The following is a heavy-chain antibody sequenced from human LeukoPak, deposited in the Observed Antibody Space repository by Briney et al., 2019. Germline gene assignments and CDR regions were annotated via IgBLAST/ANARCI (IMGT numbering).Heavy chain of an antibody. Sequence: GGSLRLSCAASGFTFSSYGMHWVRQAPGKGLEWVAVISYDGSNKYYADSVKGRFTISRDNSKNTLYLQMNSLRAEDTAVYYCARDVLRFLEWPTGIGYWGQGTLVTVSS. CDR2: ISYDGSNK. CDR1: GFTFSSYG. V-gene: IGHV3-30*03. J-gene: IGHJ4*02. D-gene: IGHD3-3*01. CDR3: ARDVLRFLEWPTGIGY.